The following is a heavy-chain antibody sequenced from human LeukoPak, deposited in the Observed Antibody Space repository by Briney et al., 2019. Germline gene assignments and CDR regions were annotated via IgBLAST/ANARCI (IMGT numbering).Heavy chain of an antibody. V-gene: IGHV1-2*02. CDR3: ARVVIYYDSSGYYYVRPRYFDY. D-gene: IGHD3-22*01. CDR1: GYTFTDYY. J-gene: IGHJ4*02. Sequence: ASVKVSCKASGYTFTDYYMNWVRQAPGQGLEWMGWINPNSGGTNYAQKFQGRVTMTRDTSISTAYMELRSLRSDDTAVYYCARVVIYYDSSGYYYVRPRYFDYWGQGTLVTVSS. CDR2: INPNSGGT.